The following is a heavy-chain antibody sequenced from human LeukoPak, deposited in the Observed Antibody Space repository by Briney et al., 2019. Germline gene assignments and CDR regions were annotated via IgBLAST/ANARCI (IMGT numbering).Heavy chain of an antibody. CDR1: AYTFTRYG. Sequence: GASVKVSCKASAYTFTRYGISWVRQAPGQGLGWMGWISCYNGNTHYAQNYQGRLTLTTDTSTSTVYMELRSLRSDDTAVYYCARDPSNTSGNHAWFDYWGQGTLVTVSS. CDR3: ARDPSNTSGNHAWFDY. J-gene: IGHJ4*02. D-gene: IGHD2-15*01. V-gene: IGHV1-18*01. CDR2: ISCYNGNT.